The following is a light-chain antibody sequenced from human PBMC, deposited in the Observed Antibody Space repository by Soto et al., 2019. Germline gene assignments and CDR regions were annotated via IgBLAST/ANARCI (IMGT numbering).Light chain of an antibody. CDR2: AAS. J-gene: IGKJ4*01. Sequence: AIRMTQSPSSLSASTGERDTITCQSSQGISSYLAWYQQKPGKAPKLLIYAASTLQSGVPSRFSGSGSGTDFTLTISCLQSEDFATYYCQQYYSYPPLTFGGGTKVDIK. CDR1: QGISSY. CDR3: QQYYSYPPLT. V-gene: IGKV1-8*01.